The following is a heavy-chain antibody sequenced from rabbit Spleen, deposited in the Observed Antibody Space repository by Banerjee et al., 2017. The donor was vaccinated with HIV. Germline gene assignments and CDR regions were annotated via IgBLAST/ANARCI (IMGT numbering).Heavy chain of an antibody. V-gene: IGHV1S40*01. D-gene: IGHD1-1*01. CDR3: ARDTSSSFSSYGMDL. Sequence: EESGGGLVKPGASLTLTCKASGFSFSSGDYMCWVRQAPGKGLEWIACIAGASSGDTYYARWAKGRFTISTTSSTTVTLQMTSLTAADTATYFCARDTSSSFSSYGMDLWGPGTLVTVS. CDR2: IAGASSGDT. CDR1: GFSFSSGDY. J-gene: IGHJ6*01.